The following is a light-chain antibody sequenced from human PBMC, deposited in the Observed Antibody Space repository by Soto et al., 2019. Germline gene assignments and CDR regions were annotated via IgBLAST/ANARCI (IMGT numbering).Light chain of an antibody. CDR3: QLWDSSTARV. J-gene: IGLJ3*02. CDR2: RDS. Sequence: SYELTQPLSVSVALGQTARITCGGNNIGSKNVHWYQQKPGQAPVLVIYRDSNRPSGIPERFSGSNSGNTATLTISRAQAGEEADYYCQLWDSSTARVFGGGTQLTVL. CDR1: NIGSKN. V-gene: IGLV3-9*01.